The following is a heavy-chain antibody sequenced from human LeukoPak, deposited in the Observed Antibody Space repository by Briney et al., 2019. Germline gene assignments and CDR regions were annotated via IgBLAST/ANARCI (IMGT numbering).Heavy chain of an antibody. Sequence: SLRLSCAASGFTFSTYAMHWVRQAPGKGLEWVAVISYDGSNKYYADSVKGRFTISRDNSKNTLYLQMNSLRAEDTAVYYCAKDRGHSLGYWGQGTLVTVSS. CDR3: AKDRGHSLGY. J-gene: IGHJ4*02. CDR2: ISYDGSNK. D-gene: IGHD4-11*01. CDR1: GFTFSTYA. V-gene: IGHV3-30*04.